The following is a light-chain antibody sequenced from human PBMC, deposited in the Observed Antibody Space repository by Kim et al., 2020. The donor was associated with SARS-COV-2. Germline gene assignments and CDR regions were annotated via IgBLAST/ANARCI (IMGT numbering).Light chain of an antibody. CDR3: QQYGSSPPWT. CDR1: QSVSSSY. J-gene: IGKJ1*01. CDR2: GAS. V-gene: IGKV3-20*01. Sequence: PGERATLSCRASQSVSSSYLAWYQQKPGQAPRLLIYGASSRATGIPDRFSGSGSGTDFTLTISRLEPEDFAVYYCQQYGSSPPWTCGQGTKVDIK.